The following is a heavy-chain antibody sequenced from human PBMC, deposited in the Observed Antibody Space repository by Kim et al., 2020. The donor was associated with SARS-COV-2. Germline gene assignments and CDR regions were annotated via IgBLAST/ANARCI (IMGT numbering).Heavy chain of an antibody. CDR3: AGYPTDYYYMDV. CDR1: GFTFSSYA. CDR2: ISGSGGST. D-gene: IGHD1-1*01. V-gene: IGHV3-23*01. Sequence: GGSLRLSCAASGFTFSSYAMSWVRQAPGKGLEWVSAISGSGGSTYYADSVKGRFTISRDNSKNTLYLQMNSLRAEDTAVYYSAGYPTDYYYMDVWGKGTTVTVSS. J-gene: IGHJ6*03.